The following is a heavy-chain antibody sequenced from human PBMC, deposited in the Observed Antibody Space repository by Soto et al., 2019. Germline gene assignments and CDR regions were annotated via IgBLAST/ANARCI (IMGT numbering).Heavy chain of an antibody. J-gene: IGHJ4*02. CDR3: ANLYCDILTVYSAIDY. V-gene: IGHV1-3*01. CDR2: INAGNGNT. Sequence: QVQLVQSGAEVKKPGASLKLSCKASGNTFTTYSIHWVRQAPGQRVEWMGWINAGNGNTKYSQKFQGSVTIIRDTSALTVYMALSSLRSKNTAVYYCANLYCDILTVYSAIDYWGQGTQVTVYS. CDR1: GNTFTTYS. D-gene: IGHD3-9*01.